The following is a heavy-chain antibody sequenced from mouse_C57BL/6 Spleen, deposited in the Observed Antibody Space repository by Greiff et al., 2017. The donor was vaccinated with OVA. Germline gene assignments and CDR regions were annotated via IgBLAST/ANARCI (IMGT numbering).Heavy chain of an antibody. CDR3: ASRAPSTYGGFAY. V-gene: IGHV1-55*01. J-gene: IGHJ3*01. CDR1: GYTFTSYW. CDR2: IYPGSGST. D-gene: IGHD5-1*01. Sequence: VQLQQPGAELAKPGASVKMSCKASGYTFTSYWITWVKQRPGQGLEWIGDIYPGSGSTNYNEKFKSKATLTVDTSSSTAYMQLSSLTSEDSAVYYCASRAPSTYGGFAYWGQGTLVTVSA.